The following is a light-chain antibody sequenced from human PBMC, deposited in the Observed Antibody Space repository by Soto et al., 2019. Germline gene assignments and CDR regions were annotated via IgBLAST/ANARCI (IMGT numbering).Light chain of an antibody. CDR3: YSYRGSNAWV. Sequence: QSVLTQPASVSGSPGQSITISCTGTSSDVGAYNFVSWYQHHPGTAPKLMIYEVSNRPSGASNRFSGSKSGNTASLTISGLQTEDEAAYYCYSYRGSNAWVFGGGTKLTVL. CDR1: SSDVGAYNF. J-gene: IGLJ3*02. CDR2: EVS. V-gene: IGLV2-14*01.